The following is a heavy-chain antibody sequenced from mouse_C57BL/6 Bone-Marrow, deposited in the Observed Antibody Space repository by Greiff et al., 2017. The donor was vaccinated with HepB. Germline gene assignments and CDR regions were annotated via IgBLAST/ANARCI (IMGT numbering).Heavy chain of an antibody. CDR1: GFNINDYY. Sequence: VQLQQPGAELVKPGASVKLSCTASGFNINDYYMHWVKQRTEQGLEWIGRIDPEDGETKYDPKFQGKATITADTSSNTAYLQLSSLTSEDTAVYYCARSGDGYYFAYWGQGTLVTVSA. D-gene: IGHD2-3*01. CDR2: IDPEDGET. CDR3: ARSGDGYYFAY. V-gene: IGHV14-2*01. J-gene: IGHJ3*01.